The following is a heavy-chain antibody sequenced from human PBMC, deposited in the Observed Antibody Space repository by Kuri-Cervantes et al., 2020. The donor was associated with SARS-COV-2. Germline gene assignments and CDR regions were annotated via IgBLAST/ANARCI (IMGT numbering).Heavy chain of an antibody. Sequence: GGSLRLSCTAFDFAFSTSTMNWVRQAPGKGLEWVSYISSSSRTMYNADSVKGRFTISRDNAKNSLYLQMNSLRDEDTAVYYCARYGFGYSTFYGMDVWGQGTTVTVSS. CDR1: DFAFSTST. D-gene: IGHD6-13*01. J-gene: IGHJ6*02. CDR2: ISSSSRTM. V-gene: IGHV3-48*02. CDR3: ARYGFGYSTFYGMDV.